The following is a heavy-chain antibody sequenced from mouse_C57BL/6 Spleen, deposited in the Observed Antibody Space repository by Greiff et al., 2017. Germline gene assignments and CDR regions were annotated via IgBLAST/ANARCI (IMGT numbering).Heavy chain of an antibody. V-gene: IGHV1-50*01. CDR3: ARLGGRMWYFDV. CDR2: IDPSDSYT. J-gene: IGHJ1*03. D-gene: IGHD2-10*02. Sequence: QVQLQQPGAELVKPGASVKLSCKASGYTFTSYWMPWVKQRPGQGLEWIREIDPSDSYTNYNQKFKGKATLTVDTSSSTAYMQLSSLTSEDSAVYYCARLGGRMWYFDVWGTGTTVTVSS. CDR1: GYTFTSYW.